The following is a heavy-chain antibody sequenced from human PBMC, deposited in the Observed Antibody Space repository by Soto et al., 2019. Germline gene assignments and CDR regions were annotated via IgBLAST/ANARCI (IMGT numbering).Heavy chain of an antibody. D-gene: IGHD3-3*01. CDR3: AKDVARTTIFGAGDAFDI. J-gene: IGHJ3*02. V-gene: IGHV3-23*01. Sequence: EVQLLESGGGLVQPGGSLRLSCAASGFTFSRYAMSWVRQAPGKGLEWVSGISGVGGSTYYADSVKGRFTTSRDNSKDTLYRQMNSLRAEDTAIYCCAKDVARTTIFGAGDAFDIWGQGTMVTVFS. CDR1: GFTFSRYA. CDR2: ISGVGGST.